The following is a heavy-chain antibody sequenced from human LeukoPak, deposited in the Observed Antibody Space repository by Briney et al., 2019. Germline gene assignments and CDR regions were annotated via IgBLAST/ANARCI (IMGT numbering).Heavy chain of an antibody. CDR3: GRDPKLGIRGYTYGYIDY. V-gene: IGHV7-4-1*02. CDR1: GYTFTSYA. Sequence: GASVKVSCMTSGYTFTSYAISWVRQAPGQGLEWMGWINTNTGNPTYAQGFTGRYVFSLDTSVSTAYLQISGLKADDTAVYYCGRDPKLGIRGYTYGYIDYWGQGTLVTVSS. D-gene: IGHD5-18*01. J-gene: IGHJ4*02. CDR2: INTNTGNP.